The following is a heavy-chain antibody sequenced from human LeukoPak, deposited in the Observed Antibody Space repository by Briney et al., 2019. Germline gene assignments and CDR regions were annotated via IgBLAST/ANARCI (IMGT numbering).Heavy chain of an antibody. CDR1: GGSASTGTYY. D-gene: IGHD1-26*01. CDR3: ARDLWELQSAFDL. J-gene: IGHJ3*01. V-gene: IGHV4-61*01. CDR2: IYYSGST. Sequence: PSATLSLTCTVSGGSASTGTYYWSWIRQPPGKGLEWIAYIYYSGSTNYNPSLMSRVTISVDTSKNQFSLKLRSVTAADTAVYYCARDLWELQSAFDLWGQGTMVTVSS.